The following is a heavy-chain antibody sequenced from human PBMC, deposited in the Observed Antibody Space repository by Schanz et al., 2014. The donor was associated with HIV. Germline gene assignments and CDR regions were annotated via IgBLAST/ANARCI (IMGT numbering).Heavy chain of an antibody. D-gene: IGHD4-17*01. CDR2: ISFDGSNK. CDR1: GFTFSTYA. CDR3: AKSRGDSWPYGMDV. V-gene: IGHV3-30-3*02. Sequence: QVQLVESGGGVVQPGRSLRLSCAASGFTFSTYAMHWVRQAPGKGLEWMAVISFDGSNKYYADSVKGQFTISRDNSKNAVYLQMNSLRAEDTAVYYCAKSRGDSWPYGMDVWGQGTTVTVSS. J-gene: IGHJ6*02.